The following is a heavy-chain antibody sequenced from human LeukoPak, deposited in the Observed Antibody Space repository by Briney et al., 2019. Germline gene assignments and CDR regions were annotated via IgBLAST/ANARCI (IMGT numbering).Heavy chain of an antibody. J-gene: IGHJ4*02. D-gene: IGHD2-8*02. CDR2: ILAGVLTT. CDR1: GFSFSSYA. CDR3: AKDWHCNGGMCYPLDY. V-gene: IGHV3-23*01. Sequence: GGSLRLSCAASGFSFSSYAMTWVCQAPGKGLEWVSSILAGVLTTHYADSVKGRFTISRDDSKNTLYLQMNSLRADDTAVYYCAKDWHCNGGMCYPLDYWGQGTLVTVSS.